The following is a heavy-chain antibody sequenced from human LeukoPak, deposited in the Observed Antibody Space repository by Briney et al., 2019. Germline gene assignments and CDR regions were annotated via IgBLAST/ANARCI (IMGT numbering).Heavy chain of an antibody. CDR3: ARDRSRGEQWLPAFDY. V-gene: IGHV1-46*01. D-gene: IGHD6-19*01. Sequence: ASVKVSCKSSGYTFTRYYMHWVRQAPGQGLEWMGVINPSGGSTSYAQKFQGRVTMTRDTSTSTVYMELSSLRSEDTAVYYCARDRSRGEQWLPAFDYWGQGTLVTVSS. CDR1: GYTFTRYY. J-gene: IGHJ4*02. CDR2: INPSGGST.